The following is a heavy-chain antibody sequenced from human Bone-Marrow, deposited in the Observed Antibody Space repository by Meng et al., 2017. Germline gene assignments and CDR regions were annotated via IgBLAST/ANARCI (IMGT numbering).Heavy chain of an antibody. J-gene: IGHJ4*02. CDR1: AYTVHDEQ. CDR2: IDPKSGDT. D-gene: IGHD6-13*01. CDR3: ARDEDISAAGKLFGDY. Sequence: VQLVLSGADVKNPGPSRKASCNSSAYTVHDEQLHWVRRAPRQGLEWMRRIDPKSGDTHYAQRFQGRVTMTGDTSISTAYMELSGLRSDDTAMYYCARDEDISAAGKLFGDYWGQGTLVTVSS. V-gene: IGHV1-2*06.